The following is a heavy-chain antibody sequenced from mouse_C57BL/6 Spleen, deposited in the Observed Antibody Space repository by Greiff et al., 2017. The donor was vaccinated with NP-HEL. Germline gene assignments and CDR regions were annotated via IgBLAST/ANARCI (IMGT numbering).Heavy chain of an antibody. CDR1: GYTFTDYN. CDR3: AITTVVATVYYAMDY. CDR2: INPNNGGT. J-gene: IGHJ4*01. V-gene: IGHV1-18*01. Sequence: EVQLQQSGPELVKPGASVKIPCKASGYTFTDYNLDWVKQSHGKSLEWIGDINPNNGGTIYNQKFKGKATLTVDKSSSTAYMELRSLTSEDTAVYYCAITTVVATVYYAMDYWGQGTSVTVSS. D-gene: IGHD1-1*01.